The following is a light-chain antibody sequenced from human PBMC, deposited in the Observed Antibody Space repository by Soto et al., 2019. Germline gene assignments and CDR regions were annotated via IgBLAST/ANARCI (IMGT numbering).Light chain of an antibody. V-gene: IGLV2-14*03. Sequence: QSALTQSASVSGSPGQSIIISCIGTSSDVGSYNYVSWYQHHPGKAPKFMIYDVSNRPSGVSNRFSGSKSGNTASLTISGLQAEDEADYYCSSYTTSGTLVFGSGTKVTVL. CDR2: DVS. J-gene: IGLJ1*01. CDR1: SSDVGSYNY. CDR3: SSYTTSGTLV.